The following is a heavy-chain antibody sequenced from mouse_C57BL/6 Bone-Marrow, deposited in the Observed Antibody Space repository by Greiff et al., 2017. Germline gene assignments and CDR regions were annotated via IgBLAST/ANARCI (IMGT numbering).Heavy chain of an antibody. D-gene: IGHD4-1*01. Sequence: RPGQGPEWIGDIYPGSGSTNYNEKFKSKATLTVDTSSSTAYMQLSSLTSEDSAVYYCAKLGRYWYFDVWGTGTTVTVSS. J-gene: IGHJ1*03. CDR3: AKLGRYWYFDV. V-gene: IGHV1-55*01. CDR2: IYPGSGST.